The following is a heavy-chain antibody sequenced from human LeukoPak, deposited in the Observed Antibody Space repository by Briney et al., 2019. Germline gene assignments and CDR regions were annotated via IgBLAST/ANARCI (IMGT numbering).Heavy chain of an antibody. J-gene: IGHJ4*02. CDR2: FDPEDGER. CDR1: GYTLTELS. Sequence: ASVKVSCKVSGYTLTELSMHWVRQAPGKGLEWMGGFDPEDGERIYAQKFQGRVTMTEDTSTDTAYMELSSLRSEDTAVYYCATDGGGSSSWPYFDYWGLGTLVTASS. V-gene: IGHV1-24*01. D-gene: IGHD6-13*01. CDR3: ATDGGGSSSWPYFDY.